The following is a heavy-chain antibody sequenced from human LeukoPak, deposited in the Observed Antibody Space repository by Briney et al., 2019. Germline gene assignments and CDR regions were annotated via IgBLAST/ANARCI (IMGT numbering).Heavy chain of an antibody. J-gene: IGHJ4*02. CDR2: IAYDGSPK. V-gene: IGHV3-30*03. CDR1: GFIFNTCG. D-gene: IGHD3-3*01. Sequence: GRSLRLSCAASGFIFNTCGLHWVRQAPGKGLEWVAVIAYDGSPKYYADSVKDRFTISRDNSKNTLYLQMNSLSAEDTAVYYCARDSGSAYYGVDFWGQGTLVTVSS. CDR3: ARDSGSAYYGVDF.